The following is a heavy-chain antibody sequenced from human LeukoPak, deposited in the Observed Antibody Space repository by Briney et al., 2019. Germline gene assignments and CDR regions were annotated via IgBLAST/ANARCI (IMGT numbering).Heavy chain of an antibody. Sequence: ESGPTLVKPTQTLTLTCTFSGFTFTSRGVGVGWIRQPTGKALEWLALIWWNDDKRYSPTQKGRLTITPDTSQNQVVLKMTNMDPVDTATYYCAHVYGSGSFDIWGQGTMVTVSA. J-gene: IGHJ3*02. D-gene: IGHD3-10*01. CDR1: GFTFTSRGVG. V-gene: IGHV2-5*01. CDR2: IWWNDDK. CDR3: AHVYGSGSFDI.